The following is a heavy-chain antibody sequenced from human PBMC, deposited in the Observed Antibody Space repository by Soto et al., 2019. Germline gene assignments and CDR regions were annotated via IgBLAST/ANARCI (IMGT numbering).Heavy chain of an antibody. D-gene: IGHD6-13*01. Sequence: PXGSLRLSCSASGVTVGGNYMTWVRQAPGKGLEWVSIIYSDGSTYYADSVKGRFTISRDNSKNTLYLQMNSLRAEDTAVYYCARDTRTAAGHYHHGMDVWGQVTTFTVSS. CDR2: IYSDGST. V-gene: IGHV3-53*01. CDR1: GVTVGGNY. CDR3: ARDTRTAAGHYHHGMDV. J-gene: IGHJ6*02.